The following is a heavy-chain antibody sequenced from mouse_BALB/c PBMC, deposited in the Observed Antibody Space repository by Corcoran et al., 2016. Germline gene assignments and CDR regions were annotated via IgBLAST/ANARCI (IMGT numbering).Heavy chain of an antibody. Sequence: EVQLQQSGPELVKPGASVKMSCKASGYTFTSYVMHWVKQKPGQGLEWIGYINPYNDGTKYNEKSKGKATLTSDKSSSTAYMALSSLTSEDSAVYYCSRGYGRNYYFDYWVQGTTPTVSS. V-gene: IGHV1S136*01. CDR3: SRGYGRNYYFDY. J-gene: IGHJ2*01. D-gene: IGHD1-1*01. CDR1: GYTFTSYV. CDR2: INPYNDGT.